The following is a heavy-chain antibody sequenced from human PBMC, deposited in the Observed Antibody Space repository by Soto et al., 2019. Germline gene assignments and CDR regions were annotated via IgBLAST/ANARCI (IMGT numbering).Heavy chain of an antibody. CDR2: ISSNGGST. CDR1: FAVNRYT. D-gene: IGHD6-13*01. V-gene: IGHV3-64D*06. CDR3: GRSFRDLQQLVHYHSSMAV. Sequence: FAVNRYTIHLVRRAPRKKMEYVSAISSNGGSTYYADSVKGRFTISRDNSKNTLYLQMSSLRAEDTAVYYCGRSFRDLQQLVHYHSSMAVWRQGTTVTVTP. J-gene: IGHJ6*01.